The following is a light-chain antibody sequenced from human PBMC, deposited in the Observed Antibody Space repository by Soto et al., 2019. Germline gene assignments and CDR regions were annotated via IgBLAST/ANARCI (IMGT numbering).Light chain of an antibody. Sequence: EIVLTQSPGTLSLSPEERATVSCRASQSVSGTYLAWYQQKPGQAPRLLIYAASRRATGIPDRFSGSGSGTDFTLTISRLEPEDFAVYYCQQFGTSPWTFGQGTKVEIK. CDR2: AAS. J-gene: IGKJ1*01. CDR3: QQFGTSPWT. CDR1: QSVSGTY. V-gene: IGKV3-20*01.